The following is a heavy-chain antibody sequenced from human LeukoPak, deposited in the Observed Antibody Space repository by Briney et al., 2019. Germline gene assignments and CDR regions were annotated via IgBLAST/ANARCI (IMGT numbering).Heavy chain of an antibody. V-gene: IGHV3-74*01. CDR2: INTDGSST. CDR3: ARNRYSISGVDY. CDR1: GFTFSSYW. J-gene: IGHJ4*02. Sequence: SGGSLRLSCAASGFTFSSYWMHWVRQAPGKGLVWVSRINTDGSSTSYADSVKGRFTISRDNAKNTLYLQMNSLRAEDTAIYYCARNRYSISGVDYWGQGTLVTVSS. D-gene: IGHD5-12*01.